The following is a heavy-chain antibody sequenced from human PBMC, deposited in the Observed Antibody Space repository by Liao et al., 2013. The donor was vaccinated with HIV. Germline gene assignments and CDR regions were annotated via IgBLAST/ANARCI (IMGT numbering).Heavy chain of an antibody. CDR2: VHRGGDT. CDR3: ASGGAVRGGYEVLALCTT. D-gene: IGHD3-10*01. J-gene: IGHJ4*02. CDR1: GGSFSSYY. Sequence: QVQLQQWGAGLLKPSETLSLSCNVSGGSFSSYYWSWIRHSPREGAWSGWGTVHRGGDTKYNPSLKSRVTLSVDLSTNQFALKLTTVTAADTAVYYCASGGAVRGGYEVLALCTTGARGTLVTVSS. V-gene: IGHV4-34*01.